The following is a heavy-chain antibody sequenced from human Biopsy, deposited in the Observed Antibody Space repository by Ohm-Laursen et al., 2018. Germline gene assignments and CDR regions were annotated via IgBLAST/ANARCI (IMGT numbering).Heavy chain of an antibody. J-gene: IGHJ3*02. D-gene: IGHD3-22*01. Sequence: TLSLTCSVSGGSITGYEWSWIRLAPGKGLEWIGYIYYSGGTKYNPSLASRVTILVDTSKNQFSLKLNSVTAADTAVYYCGRREVVITHDAFDTWGQGTMVTVSS. CDR2: IYYSGGT. V-gene: IGHV4-59*08. CDR3: GRREVVITHDAFDT. CDR1: GGSITGYE.